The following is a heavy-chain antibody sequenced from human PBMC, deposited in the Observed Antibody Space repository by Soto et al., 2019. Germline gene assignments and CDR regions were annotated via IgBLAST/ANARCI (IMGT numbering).Heavy chain of an antibody. CDR2: IYWNDDK. CDR3: AHRLAVTTYVYGVGAFDI. D-gene: IGHD4-17*01. Sequence: SGPTLVNPTQALTLTCTFSGFSLSTSGVGVGWIRQPPGNALEWLALIYWNDDKRYSPSLKSRLTITKDTSKNQVVLTMTNMDPVDTATYYCAHRLAVTTYVYGVGAFDIWGQGTMVTVSS. V-gene: IGHV2-5*01. CDR1: GFSLSTSGVG. J-gene: IGHJ3*02.